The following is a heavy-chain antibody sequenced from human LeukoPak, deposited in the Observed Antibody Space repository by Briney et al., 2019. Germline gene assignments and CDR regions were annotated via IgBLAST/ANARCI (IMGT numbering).Heavy chain of an antibody. Sequence: ASVKVSCKASGYTFTSYGISWVRQAPGQGLEWMGWIIPIFGTANYAQKFQGRVTITADESTSTAYMELSSLRSEDTAVYYCASRTPIAVAGTVDYWGQGTLVTVSS. V-gene: IGHV1-69*13. CDR2: IIPIFGTA. CDR3: ASRTPIAVAGTVDY. D-gene: IGHD6-19*01. CDR1: GYTFTSYG. J-gene: IGHJ4*02.